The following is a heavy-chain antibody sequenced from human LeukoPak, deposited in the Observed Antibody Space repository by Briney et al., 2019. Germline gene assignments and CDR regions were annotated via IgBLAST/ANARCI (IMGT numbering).Heavy chain of an antibody. CDR2: ISSSSTI. J-gene: IGHJ4*02. CDR3: ARDQYYYGSGSYYNPLDY. Sequence: PGGSLRLSCAASGFTFSSYSMNWVRQAPGKGLEWVSYISSSSTIYYADSVKGRFTISRDNAKNSLYLQMNSLRDEDTAVYYCARDQYYYGSGSYYNPLDYWGQGTLVTVSS. V-gene: IGHV3-48*02. D-gene: IGHD3-10*01. CDR1: GFTFSSYS.